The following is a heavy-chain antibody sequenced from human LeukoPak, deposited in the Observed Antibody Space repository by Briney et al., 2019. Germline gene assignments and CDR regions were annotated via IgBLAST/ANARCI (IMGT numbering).Heavy chain of an antibody. Sequence: GASVKVSCKASGYTLTGYYMDWLRQVPGQGLEWMGRINPNSGGTNYAQKFQGRVTMTRDTSISTAYMELSRLRSDDTAVYYCARDLMGASGYAGYWGQGTLVTVSS. J-gene: IGHJ4*02. CDR2: INPNSGGT. CDR1: GYTLTGYY. V-gene: IGHV1-2*06. CDR3: ARDLMGASGYAGY. D-gene: IGHD5-12*01.